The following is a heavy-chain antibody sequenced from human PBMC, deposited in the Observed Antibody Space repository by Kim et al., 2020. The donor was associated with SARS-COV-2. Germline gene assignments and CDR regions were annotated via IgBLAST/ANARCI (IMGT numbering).Heavy chain of an antibody. J-gene: IGHJ3*02. CDR3: ARITYYYDSSGRNDAFDI. V-gene: IGHV4-28*01. Sequence: KSRVTMSVDTSKNQFSLKLSSVTAVDTAVYYCARITYYYDSSGRNDAFDIWGQGTMVTVSS. D-gene: IGHD3-22*01.